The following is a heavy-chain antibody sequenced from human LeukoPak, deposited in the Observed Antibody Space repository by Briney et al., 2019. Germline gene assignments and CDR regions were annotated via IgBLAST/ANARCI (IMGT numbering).Heavy chain of an antibody. CDR2: IIPILGIA. V-gene: IGHV1-69*04. CDR3: ATQPTPSIAGVGY. Sequence: GASVKVSCTASGGTFSSYAISWVRQAPGQGLEWMGRIIPILGIANYAQKFQGRVTITADKSTSTAYMELSSLRSEDTAVYYCATQPTPSIAGVGYWGQGTLVTVSS. D-gene: IGHD6-6*01. CDR1: GGTFSSYA. J-gene: IGHJ4*02.